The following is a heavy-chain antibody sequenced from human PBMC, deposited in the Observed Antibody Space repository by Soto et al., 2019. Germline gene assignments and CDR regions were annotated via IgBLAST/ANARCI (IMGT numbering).Heavy chain of an antibody. CDR1: GGTFSTYA. Sequence: QXQLVQSGAEVKKPGSSVKVSCKASGGTFSTYAISWVRXXXXQGLXWMGGIIPIFGTAKYAQKFQGRVTITADESTSTAYMELSSLRSEDTAVYYCAREIFGVIISGGRDAFDIWGQGTMVTVSS. CDR3: AREIFGVIISGGRDAFDI. V-gene: IGHV1-69*01. J-gene: IGHJ3*02. D-gene: IGHD3-3*01. CDR2: IIPIFGTA.